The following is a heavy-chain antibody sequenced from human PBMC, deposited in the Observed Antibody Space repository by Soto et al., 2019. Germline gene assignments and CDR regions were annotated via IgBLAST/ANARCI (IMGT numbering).Heavy chain of an antibody. CDR1: GFTFSSYS. CDR2: ISSSSSYI. J-gene: IGHJ3*02. V-gene: IGHV3-21*01. Sequence: GGSLRLSCAASGFTFSSYSMNWVRQAPGKGLEWVSSISSSSSYIYYADSVKGRFTISRDNAKNSLYLQMNSLRAEDTAVYYCARDQFSGPAAAPAAFDIWGQGTMVTVSS. D-gene: IGHD6-25*01. CDR3: ARDQFSGPAAAPAAFDI.